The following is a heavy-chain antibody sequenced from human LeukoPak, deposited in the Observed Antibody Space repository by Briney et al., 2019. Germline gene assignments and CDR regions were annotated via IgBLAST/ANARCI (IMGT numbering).Heavy chain of an antibody. V-gene: IGHV4-59*01. J-gene: IGHJ4*02. Sequence: SETLSLTCTVSGGSISSYYWSWIRQPPGKGLEWIGYIYYSGSTNYNPSLKSRVTISVDTSKNQFSLKRSSVTAADTAVYYCARVRGYSSRYYFDYWGQGTLVTVSS. CDR3: ARVRGYSSRYYFDY. CDR2: IYYSGST. D-gene: IGHD6-13*01. CDR1: GGSISSYY.